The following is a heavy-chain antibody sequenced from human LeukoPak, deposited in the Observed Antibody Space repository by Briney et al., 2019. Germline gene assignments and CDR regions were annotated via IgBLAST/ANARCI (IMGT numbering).Heavy chain of an antibody. J-gene: IGHJ3*02. D-gene: IGHD3-22*01. V-gene: IGHV1-69*06. CDR1: GGTFSSYA. Sequence: SVKVSCKASGGTFSSYAISWVRQAPGQGLEWMGGIIPIFGTANYAQKLQGRVTITADKSTTTAYMELSSLRSEDTAVYYCARALRSSGAFNIWGQGTMVTVSS. CDR3: ARALRSSGAFNI. CDR2: IIPIFGTA.